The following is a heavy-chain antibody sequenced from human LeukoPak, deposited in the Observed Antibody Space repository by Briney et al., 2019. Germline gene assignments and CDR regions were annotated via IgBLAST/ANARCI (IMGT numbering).Heavy chain of an antibody. CDR3: ARDLVPTPGAVVVPAAILGDAFDI. D-gene: IGHD2-2*01. Sequence: ASVKVSCKASGYTFTSYGISWVRQAPGQGLECMGWISAYNGNTIYAQKLQGRVTMTTDTSTSTAYMELRSLRSDDTAVYYCARDLVPTPGAVVVPAAILGDAFDIWGQGTMVTVSS. CDR1: GYTFTSYG. V-gene: IGHV1-18*01. J-gene: IGHJ3*02. CDR2: ISAYNGNT.